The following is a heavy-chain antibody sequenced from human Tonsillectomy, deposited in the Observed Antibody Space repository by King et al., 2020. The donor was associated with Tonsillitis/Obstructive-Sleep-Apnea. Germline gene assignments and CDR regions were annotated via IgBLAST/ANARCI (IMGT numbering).Heavy chain of an antibody. CDR2: IDWDDDK. CDR3: ARSDRNWTYGACDI. D-gene: IGHD1-7*01. Sequence: TLKESGPALVKPTQTLTLTCTFSGFSLSTSGMCVSWIRQPPGKALEWLARIDWDDDKYCSTSLKTRLTISKDPSKNQVVLTMTNMDPVDTATYYCARSDRNWTYGACDIWGQGTMVPVPS. J-gene: IGHJ3*02. CDR1: GFSLSTSGMC. V-gene: IGHV2-70*11.